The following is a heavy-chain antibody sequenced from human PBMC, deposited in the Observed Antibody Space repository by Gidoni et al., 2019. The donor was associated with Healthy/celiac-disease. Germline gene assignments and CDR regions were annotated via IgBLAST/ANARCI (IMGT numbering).Heavy chain of an antibody. Sequence: QLQLQESGPGLVKPSETLSLTCTVSGGSISSSSYYWGWIRQPPGKGLEWIGSIYYSGSTYYNPSLKSRVTISVETSKNQFSLKLSSVTAADTAVYYCARRDHYGDLGYFQHWGQGTLVTVSS. V-gene: IGHV4-39*01. D-gene: IGHD4-17*01. CDR3: ARRDHYGDLGYFQH. J-gene: IGHJ1*01. CDR1: GGSISSSSYY. CDR2: IYYSGST.